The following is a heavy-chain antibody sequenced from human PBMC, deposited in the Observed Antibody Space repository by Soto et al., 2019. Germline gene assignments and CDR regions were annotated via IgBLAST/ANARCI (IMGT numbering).Heavy chain of an antibody. V-gene: IGHV4-30-4*01. CDR1: GGSISSGYYY. D-gene: IGHD3-9*01. J-gene: IGHJ6*02. CDR3: ARVYYDILTGYYRYYYGMDV. CDR2: IYYSGNT. Sequence: SETLSLTCSVSGGSISSGYYYWSWIRQPPGKGLEWIGNIYYSGNTYYNPSLKSRLIISIDTSKNQFSLKLSSVTAADTAVYYCARVYYDILTGYYRYYYGMDVWGQGTTVTVSS.